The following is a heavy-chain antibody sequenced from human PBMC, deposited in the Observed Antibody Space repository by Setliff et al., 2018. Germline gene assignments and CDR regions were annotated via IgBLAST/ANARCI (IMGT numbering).Heavy chain of an antibody. CDR1: GDSISGTYY. V-gene: IGHV4-59*12. J-gene: IGHJ4*02. CDR2: VYYSGTA. CDR3: AKGGGRYHSDS. D-gene: IGHD1-1*01. Sequence: SETLSLTCNVSGDSISGTYYWSWIRQPPGKRLEFIGYVYYSGTANYNPSLKSRVTMSVDKSNNQFSLKLTSMTAADTAVYYCAKGGGRYHSDSWGQGILVTVSS.